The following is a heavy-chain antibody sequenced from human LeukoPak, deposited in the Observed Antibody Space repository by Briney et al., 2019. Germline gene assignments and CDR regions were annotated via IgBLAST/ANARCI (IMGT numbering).Heavy chain of an antibody. CDR3: ASWTMVRGIQH. D-gene: IGHD3-10*01. V-gene: IGHV4-59*01. CDR2: IYYSGST. CDR1: GGSISSYY. Sequence: PSETLSLTCTVSGGSISSYYWSWIRQPPGKGLEWIGYIYYSGSTNYNPSLKSRVTISVDTSKNQFSLKLSSVTAADTAVYYCASWTMVRGIQHWGQGTLVTVSS. J-gene: IGHJ1*01.